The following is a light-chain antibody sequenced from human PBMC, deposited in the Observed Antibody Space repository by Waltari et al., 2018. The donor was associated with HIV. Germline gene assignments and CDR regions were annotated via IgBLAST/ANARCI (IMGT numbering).Light chain of an antibody. CDR2: KVS. CDR1: QSISSW. CDR3: QQYNSYSRT. V-gene: IGKV1-5*03. Sequence: DVQMPLSPYTMSLSVGDRGTITCRASQSISSWLAWYQQKPGKAPKLLLYKVSSLESGVPSRFSGSGDGTEFTLTISSLQPDDFATYYCQQYNSYSRTFGQGTKLEIK. J-gene: IGKJ2*01.